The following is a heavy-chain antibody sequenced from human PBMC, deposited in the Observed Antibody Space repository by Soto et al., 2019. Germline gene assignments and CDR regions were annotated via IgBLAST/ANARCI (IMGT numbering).Heavy chain of an antibody. V-gene: IGHV3-30-3*01. CDR3: AREGEEGFDY. J-gene: IGHJ4*02. CDR1: GFTFSSYA. CDR2: ISYDGSNK. Sequence: GGSLRLSCAASGFTFSSYAMHWVRQAPGKGLEWVAVISYDGSNKYYVDSVKGRFTISRDNAKNSLYLQMNSLRAEDTAAYYCAREGEEGFDYWGQGTLVTVSS.